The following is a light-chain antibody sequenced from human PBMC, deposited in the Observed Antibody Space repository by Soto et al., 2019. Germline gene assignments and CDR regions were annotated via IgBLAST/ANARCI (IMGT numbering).Light chain of an antibody. J-gene: IGKJ1*01. CDR3: LQDYNYPRT. CDR2: AAS. Sequence: AIQMTQSPSSLSASVGDRVTITCRASQGITNDLNWYQQKPGKAPKLLIYAASSLQSGVPSRFSRSWSGTDFNLTRRSLQAEDFATYYCLQDYNYPRTFGQGTKVEIK. V-gene: IGKV1-6*01. CDR1: QGITND.